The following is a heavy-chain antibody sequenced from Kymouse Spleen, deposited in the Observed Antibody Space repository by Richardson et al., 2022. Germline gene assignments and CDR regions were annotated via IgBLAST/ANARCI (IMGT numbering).Heavy chain of an antibody. J-gene: IGHJ6*02. CDR3: AKDEEQQPSNYYYYGMDV. Sequence: EVQLVESGGGLVQPGRSLRLSCAASGFTFDDYAMHWVRQAPGKGLEWVSGISWNSGSIGYADSVKGRFTISRDNAKNSLYLQMNSLRAEDTALYYCAKDEEQQPSNYYYYGMDVWGQGTTVTVSS. V-gene: IGHV3-9*01. CDR2: ISWNSGSI. D-gene: IGHD6-13*01. CDR1: GFTFDDYA.